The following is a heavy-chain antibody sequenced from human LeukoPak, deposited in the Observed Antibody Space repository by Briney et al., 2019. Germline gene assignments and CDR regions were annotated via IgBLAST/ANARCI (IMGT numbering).Heavy chain of an antibody. Sequence: GGSLRLSCAASGFTFSSYAMSWVRQAPGKGLEWVSAISGSGGSTYYADSVKGRFTTSRDNSKNTLYLQMNSLRAEDTAVYYCARDRSLYYGMDVWGQGTTVTVSS. CDR2: ISGSGGST. V-gene: IGHV3-23*01. CDR1: GFTFSSYA. J-gene: IGHJ6*02. CDR3: ARDRSLYYGMDV.